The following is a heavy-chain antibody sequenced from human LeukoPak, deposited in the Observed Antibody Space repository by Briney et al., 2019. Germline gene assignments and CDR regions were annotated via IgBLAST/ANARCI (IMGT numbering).Heavy chain of an antibody. Sequence: SETLSLTCAVYGGSFSAYYWSWIRQPPGKGLEWIGEINDSGSTNYNPSLKSRVTISVDTSKNQFSLELSSVTAADTSVFYCARGQVRRYFVPLDYWGQGTLVTVSS. CDR2: INDSGST. D-gene: IGHD3-9*01. V-gene: IGHV4-34*01. CDR3: ARGQVRRYFVPLDY. CDR1: GGSFSAYY. J-gene: IGHJ4*02.